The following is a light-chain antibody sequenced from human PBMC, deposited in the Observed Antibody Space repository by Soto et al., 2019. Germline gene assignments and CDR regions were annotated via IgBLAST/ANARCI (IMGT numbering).Light chain of an antibody. V-gene: IGKV1-5*01. Sequence: DIQMTQSPSTLSVSVGDRVTITCRASQSVSWWLAWYQQRPGKDPKLLIYDDSGLQSGVPSRFSGSGSGTEFTLTLSRLQPEDFATCDCQRYNGDSYTFGEGTKLEI. CDR2: DDS. CDR3: QRYNGDSYT. J-gene: IGKJ2*01. CDR1: QSVSWW.